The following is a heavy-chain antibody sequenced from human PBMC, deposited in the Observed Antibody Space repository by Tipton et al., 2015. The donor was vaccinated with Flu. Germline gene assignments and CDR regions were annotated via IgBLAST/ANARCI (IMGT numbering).Heavy chain of an antibody. CDR3: ARDGDDDFWSGYRQADYYGMDV. V-gene: IGHV4-4*07. D-gene: IGHD3-3*01. CDR2: IYTSGST. J-gene: IGHJ6*02. CDR1: GGSISSYY. Sequence: TLSLTCTVSGGSISSYYWSWIRQPAGKGLEWIGRIYTSGSTNYNPSLKSRVTMSVDTSKNQFSLKLSSVTAADTAVYYCARDGDDDFWSGYRQADYYGMDVWDQGP.